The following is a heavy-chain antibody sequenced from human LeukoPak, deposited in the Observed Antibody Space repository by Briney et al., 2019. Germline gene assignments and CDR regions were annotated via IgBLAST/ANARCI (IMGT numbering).Heavy chain of an antibody. J-gene: IGHJ5*02. V-gene: IGHV1-2*02. CDR3: ASVYGSGSYRGNWFDP. CDR2: INPNGGGT. D-gene: IGHD3-10*01. CDR1: GYTFTGYY. Sequence: ASVKVSCKASGYTFTGYYMHWVRQAPGQGLEWMGWINPNGGGTNYAQKFQGRVTMTRDTSISTAYMELSRLRSDDTAVYYCASVYGSGSYRGNWFDPWGQGTLVTVSS.